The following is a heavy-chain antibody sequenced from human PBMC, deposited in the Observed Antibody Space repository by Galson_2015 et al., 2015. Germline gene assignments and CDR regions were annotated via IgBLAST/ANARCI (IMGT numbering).Heavy chain of an antibody. CDR3: AKSGLSGYPRGDDY. J-gene: IGHJ4*02. Sequence: SLRLSCAASGFTFSSYAMSWVRQAPGKGLEWVSAISGRGDSTYYADSVKGRFTISRDNSKNTLYLQMNSLRAEDTAVYYCAKSGLSGYPRGDDYWGQGTLVTVSS. CDR1: GFTFSSYA. V-gene: IGHV3-23*01. D-gene: IGHD3-22*01. CDR2: ISGRGDST.